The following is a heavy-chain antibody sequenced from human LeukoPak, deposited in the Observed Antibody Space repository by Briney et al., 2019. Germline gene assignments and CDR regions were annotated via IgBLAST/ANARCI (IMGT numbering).Heavy chain of an antibody. J-gene: IGHJ4*02. CDR3: ARDHRSGSYPLSYYFDY. CDR1: GFTFSSYA. D-gene: IGHD1-26*01. V-gene: IGHV3-30-3*01. Sequence: GGSLRLSCAASGFTFSSYAMHWVRQAPGKGLEGVAVISYDGSNKYYADSVKGRFTISRDNSKNTLYLQMNSLRAEDTAVYYCARDHRSGSYPLSYYFDYWGQGTLVTVSS. CDR2: ISYDGSNK.